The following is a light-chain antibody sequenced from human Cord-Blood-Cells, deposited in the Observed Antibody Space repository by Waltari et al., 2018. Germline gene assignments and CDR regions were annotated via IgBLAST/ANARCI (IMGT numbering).Light chain of an antibody. CDR3: QQSYSTLWT. J-gene: IGKJ1*01. V-gene: IGKV1-39*01. Sequence: DIQMTQSPSSLSASVGDRVTITCRASQSISSYLNWYQQQTGKDPKLLIYAASSLQSGAPSRCSGSGSGTDFTRTISSLQPEDFSTYYCQQSYSTLWTFGQGTKVAMK. CDR2: AAS. CDR1: QSISSY.